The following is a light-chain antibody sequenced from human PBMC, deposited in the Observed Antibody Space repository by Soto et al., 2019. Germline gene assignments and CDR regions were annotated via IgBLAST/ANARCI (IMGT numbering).Light chain of an antibody. CDR1: QSVSSSY. V-gene: IGKV3-20*01. CDR2: DAS. J-gene: IGKJ4*01. Sequence: ELVLTQSPGTLSWSPGERATLSCRASQSVSSSYLAWYQQKTGQAPRLVIYDASNRATGLPDRFSGSGSGTDLTLTISRLEPEDFAVYYCQKYGSSPLTFGGGTKVDIK. CDR3: QKYGSSPLT.